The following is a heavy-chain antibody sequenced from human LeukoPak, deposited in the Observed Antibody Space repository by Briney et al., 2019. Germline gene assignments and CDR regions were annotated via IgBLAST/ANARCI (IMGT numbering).Heavy chain of an antibody. V-gene: IGHV1-2*04. CDR2: INPNSGGT. CDR1: GYTFTGYY. CDR3: ARVLSSSWSGGFDY. D-gene: IGHD6-13*01. J-gene: IGHJ4*02. Sequence: ASVKVSCKASGYTFTGYYMHWVRQAPGQGLEWMGWINPNSGGTNYAQKFQGWVTMTRDTSISTAYMELSRLRSDDTAVYYCARVLSSSWSGGFDYWGQGTLVTVSS.